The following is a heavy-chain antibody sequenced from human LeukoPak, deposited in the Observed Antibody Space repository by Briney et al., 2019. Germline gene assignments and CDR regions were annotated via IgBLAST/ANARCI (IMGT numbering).Heavy chain of an antibody. CDR2: IYYSGST. V-gene: IGHV4-59*08. J-gene: IGHJ4*02. CDR1: GGSISSYY. D-gene: IGHD2-2*01. Sequence: SETLSLTCTVSGGSISSYYWSWIRQPPGKGLEWIGYIYYSGSTNYNPSLKSRATISADTSKNQFSLKLSSVTAADTAVYYCARHLGHCSSTSCSHFDFWGQGTLVTVSS. CDR3: ARHLGHCSSTSCSHFDF.